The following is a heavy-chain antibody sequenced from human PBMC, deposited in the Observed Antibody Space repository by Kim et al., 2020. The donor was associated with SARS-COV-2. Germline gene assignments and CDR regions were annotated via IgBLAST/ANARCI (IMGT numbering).Heavy chain of an antibody. CDR2: INSGGNT. V-gene: IGHV3-66*01. CDR1: GFTVSTNY. CDR3: ASRSRPGYYYGMDV. J-gene: IGHJ6*02. Sequence: GGSLRLSCAASGFTVSTNYMTWVRQTPGKGLECVSIINSGGNTYYTDSVKGRFTISRDNSKNTLYLQMNSLRAEDTAVYYCASRSRPGYYYGMDVWGQGTTVTVSS.